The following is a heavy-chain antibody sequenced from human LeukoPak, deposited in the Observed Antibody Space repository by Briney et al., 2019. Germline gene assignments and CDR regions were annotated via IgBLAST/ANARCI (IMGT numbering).Heavy chain of an antibody. D-gene: IGHD1-26*01. Sequence: ASVKVSCKASGYTFTSYYMHWVRQAPGQGLEWMGIINPSGGSTSYAQKFQGRVTMTRDTSTSTVYMELSSLRSEDTAVYYCAKSQYSGSYYGAFDIWGQGTMVTVSS. V-gene: IGHV1-46*01. CDR1: GYTFTSYY. J-gene: IGHJ3*02. CDR3: AKSQYSGSYYGAFDI. CDR2: INPSGGST.